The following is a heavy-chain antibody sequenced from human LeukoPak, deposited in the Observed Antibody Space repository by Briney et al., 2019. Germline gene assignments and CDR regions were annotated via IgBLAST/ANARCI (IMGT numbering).Heavy chain of an antibody. CDR3: ARDLVPESSWQKHEFDY. CDR2: ISAYNGNT. V-gene: IGHV1-18*01. Sequence: GASVKVSCKASGYTFTSYGISWVRQAPGQGLEWMGWISAYNGNTNYAQKLQGRVTMTTDTSTSTAYMELRSLRSDDTAVYYCARDLVPESSWQKHEFDYWGQGTLVTVSS. J-gene: IGHJ4*02. CDR1: GYTFTSYG. D-gene: IGHD6-13*01.